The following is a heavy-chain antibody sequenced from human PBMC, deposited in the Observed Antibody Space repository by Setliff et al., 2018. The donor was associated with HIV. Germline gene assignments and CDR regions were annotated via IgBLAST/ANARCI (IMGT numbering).Heavy chain of an antibody. Sequence: PSETLSLTCTVSGASIISHYYSWIRQPPGKGLEWIGYIYNRDFTTYNPSLKSRLAISMDTSKNQFSLRLSSVTAADTGVYFCTLTHVGAQTHVGIPMIDNFWGQGTLVTVSS. CDR1: GASIISHY. D-gene: IGHD3-16*02. CDR3: TLTHVGAQTHVGIPMIDNF. CDR2: IYNRDFT. V-gene: IGHV4-4*09. J-gene: IGHJ4*02.